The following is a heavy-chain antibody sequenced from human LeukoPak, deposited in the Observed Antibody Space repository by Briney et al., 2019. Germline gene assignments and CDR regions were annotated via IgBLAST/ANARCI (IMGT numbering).Heavy chain of an antibody. CDR1: GFTFDDYG. CDR2: INWNGGTT. J-gene: IGHJ4*02. D-gene: IGHD3-22*01. CDR3: ARQYYYDSSGLITAVDY. Sequence: GGSLRLSCAASGFTFDDYGMSWVRKAPGKGLEWVSGINWNGGTTGYADSLKGRFTISRDNAKNSLYLQMNSLRAEDTALYYCARQYYYDSSGLITAVDYWGQGTLVTVSS. V-gene: IGHV3-20*04.